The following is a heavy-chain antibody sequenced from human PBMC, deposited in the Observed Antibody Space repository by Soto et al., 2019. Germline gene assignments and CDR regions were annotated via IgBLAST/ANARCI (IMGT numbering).Heavy chain of an antibody. V-gene: IGHV1-3*01. D-gene: IGHD3-10*01. J-gene: IGHJ4*02. CDR2: INAGNGNT. CDR1: GYTFTSYA. CDR3: ARRRGTMVRGVIITQCYFDY. Sequence: VASVKVSCKASGYTFTSYAMHWVRQAPGQRLEWMGWINAGNGNTKYSQKFQGRVTITRDTSASTAYMELSSLRSEDTAVYYCARRRGTMVRGVIITQCYFDYWGQGTLVTVSS.